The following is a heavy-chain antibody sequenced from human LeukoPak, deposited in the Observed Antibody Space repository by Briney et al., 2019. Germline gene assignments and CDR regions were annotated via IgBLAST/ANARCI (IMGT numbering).Heavy chain of an antibody. Sequence: PSETLSLTCAVSRYSISSGYYWGWIRQPPGEGLEWIGSIHHSGRTYYNPSLKSRVAISVDTSKNQISLKLSSVTAADTAVYYCAIDPADRRVYYFDFWGQGTLVTVFS. J-gene: IGHJ4*02. D-gene: IGHD2-15*01. V-gene: IGHV4-38-2*02. CDR1: RYSISSGYY. CDR2: IHHSGRT. CDR3: AIDPADRRVYYFDF.